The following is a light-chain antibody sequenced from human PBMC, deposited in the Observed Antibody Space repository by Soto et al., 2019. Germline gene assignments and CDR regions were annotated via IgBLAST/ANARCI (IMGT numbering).Light chain of an antibody. CDR1: TSNIGSHF. V-gene: IGLV1-47*01. Sequence: QSVLTQPPSASGTPGQRVTISCSGSTSNIGSHFVFWYQQLPGTAPKLLIYRSDHRPSGVPDRFPGSTSGTSASLAISGLRSADEADYSCATWDDSLSGSYVFGTGTKLTVL. CDR2: RSD. CDR3: ATWDDSLSGSYV. J-gene: IGLJ1*01.